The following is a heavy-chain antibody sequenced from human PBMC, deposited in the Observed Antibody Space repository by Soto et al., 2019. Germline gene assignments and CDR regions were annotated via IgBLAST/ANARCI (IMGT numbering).Heavy chain of an antibody. D-gene: IGHD6-13*01. CDR2: ISSSSSTI. J-gene: IGHJ6*03. V-gene: IGHV3-48*01. CDR3: ARGSSGSWYMGGAAYYYYMDV. CDR1: GFTFSSYS. Sequence: GGSLRLSCAASGFTFSSYSMNWVRQAPGKGLEWVSYISSSSSTIYYADSVKGRFTISRDNAKNSLYLQMNSLRAEDTAVYYGARGSSGSWYMGGAAYYYYMDVWGKGTTVTVSS.